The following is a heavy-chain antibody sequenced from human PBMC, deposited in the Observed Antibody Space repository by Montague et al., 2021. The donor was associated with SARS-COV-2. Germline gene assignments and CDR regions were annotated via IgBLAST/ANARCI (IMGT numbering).Heavy chain of an antibody. J-gene: IGHJ3*02. D-gene: IGHD2-2*01. V-gene: IGHV4-39*01. CDR2: IYFNGHS. CDR3: ARQPPYQTGALDI. Sequence: SETLSLTCTVSGGSISNSHYYCAWIRQPPGKGLEWIVSIYFNGHSYSNPSLKNRASISLDTSKNQYYLKLNSVAAADTAVYYCARQPPYQTGALDIWGQGTMVTVSS. CDR1: GGSISNSHYY.